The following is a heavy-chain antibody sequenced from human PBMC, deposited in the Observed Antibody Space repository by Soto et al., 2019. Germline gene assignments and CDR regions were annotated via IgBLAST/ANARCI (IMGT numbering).Heavy chain of an antibody. D-gene: IGHD1-26*01. CDR1: GFTFSSYW. Sequence: GGSLRLSCAASGFTFSSYWMSWVRQAPGKGLEWVANIKQDGSEKYYVDSVKGRFTISRDNAKNSLYLQMNSLRAEDTAVYYCARVALEVGASWFDPWGQGPLVTVSS. CDR3: ARVALEVGASWFDP. CDR2: IKQDGSEK. J-gene: IGHJ5*02. V-gene: IGHV3-7*03.